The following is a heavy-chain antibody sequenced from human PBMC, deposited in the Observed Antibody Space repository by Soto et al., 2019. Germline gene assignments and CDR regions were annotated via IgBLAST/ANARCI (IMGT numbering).Heavy chain of an antibody. CDR3: ARGLDGGYNYAYDN. D-gene: IGHD5-18*01. J-gene: IGHJ4*02. V-gene: IGHV4-31*02. CDR2: LHYTGST. Sequence: WTWIRQRPGKGLEWIAYLHYTGSTNYNPSLKIRLTVSLDTSKNLFSLNLKSVTAADTAVYFCARGLDGGYNYAYDNWGQGTLVTVSS.